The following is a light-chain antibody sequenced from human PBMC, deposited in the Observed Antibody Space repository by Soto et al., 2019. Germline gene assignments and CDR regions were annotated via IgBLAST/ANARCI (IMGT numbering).Light chain of an antibody. CDR2: LXS. Sequence: RVMTQSPATLILSPGDSVTLFXRASHAVNTRLSWYQHNPGXPPRXXXDLXSNMATGSPARLSGSGSVTDFTLTISSLDPEDFAVYYCQQRSNWTWTFGQGTKVDIK. CDR3: QQRSNWTWT. J-gene: IGKJ1*01. V-gene: IGKV3D-11*01. CDR1: HAVNTR.